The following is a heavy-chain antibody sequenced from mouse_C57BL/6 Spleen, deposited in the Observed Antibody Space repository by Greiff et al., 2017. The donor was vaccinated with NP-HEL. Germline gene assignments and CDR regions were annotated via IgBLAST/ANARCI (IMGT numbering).Heavy chain of an antibody. CDR3: ARKHYGSSYEDY. CDR2: IYPGGGYT. V-gene: IGHV1-63*01. D-gene: IGHD1-1*01. CDR1: GYTFTNYW. Sequence: QVQLQQSGAELVRPGTSVKMSCKASGYTFTNYWIGWVKQRPGQGLEWIGDIYPGGGYTNYNEKFKGKATLTADKSSSTAYMQFSSLTSEDSAIYYCARKHYGSSYEDYWGQGTTLTVSS. J-gene: IGHJ2*01.